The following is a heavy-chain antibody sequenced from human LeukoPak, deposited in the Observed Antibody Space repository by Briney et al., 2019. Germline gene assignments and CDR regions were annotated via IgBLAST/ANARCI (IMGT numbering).Heavy chain of an antibody. J-gene: IGHJ4*02. CDR3: ARDQDRGSSSPRYYFDY. D-gene: IGHD3-10*01. Sequence: SQTLSLTCTVSGGSISSGSYYWSWIRQPAGKGLEWIGRIYTSGSTNYNPSLKSRVTMSVDTSKNQFSLKLSSVTAADTAVYYCARDQDRGSSSPRYYFDYWGQGTLVTVSS. CDR1: GGSISSGSYY. CDR2: IYTSGST. V-gene: IGHV4-61*02.